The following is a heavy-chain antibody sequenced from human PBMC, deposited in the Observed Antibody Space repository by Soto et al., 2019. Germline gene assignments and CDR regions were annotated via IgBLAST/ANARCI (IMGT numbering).Heavy chain of an antibody. J-gene: IGHJ6*02. Sequence: GGSLRLSCAASVFTFSSYAMHWVRQAPGKGLEWVAVISYDGSNKYYADSVKGRFTISRDNSKNTLYLQMNSLRAEDTAVYYCARANARGYDSSPNGYYYGMDVWGQGTTVTVSS. D-gene: IGHD3-22*01. CDR3: ARANARGYDSSPNGYYYGMDV. CDR2: ISYDGSNK. V-gene: IGHV3-30-3*01. CDR1: VFTFSSYA.